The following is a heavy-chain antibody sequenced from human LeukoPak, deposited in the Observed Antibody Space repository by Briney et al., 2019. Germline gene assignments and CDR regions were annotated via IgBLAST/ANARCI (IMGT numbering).Heavy chain of an antibody. CDR2: ISGSGGST. CDR3: ARDFNSVGATPLPNYFDY. CDR1: GFTFSSYA. V-gene: IGHV3-23*01. D-gene: IGHD1-26*01. J-gene: IGHJ4*02. Sequence: HPGGSLRLSCAASGFTFSSYAMSWVSQAPGKGLEWVSVISGSGGSTYYADSVKGRFTISRDNSENTLYLQMNSLRAEDTAVYYCARDFNSVGATPLPNYFDYWGQGTLVTVSS.